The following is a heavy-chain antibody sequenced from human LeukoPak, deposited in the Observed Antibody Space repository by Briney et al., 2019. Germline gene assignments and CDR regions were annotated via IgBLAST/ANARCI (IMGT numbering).Heavy chain of an antibody. CDR2: ISSSSSII. D-gene: IGHD2-21*02. V-gene: IGHV3-48*04. J-gene: IGHJ6*02. CDR1: GFTFSSYS. CDR3: AAPVVLTAIHYGMDV. Sequence: GGSLRLSCAASGFTFSSYSLNWVRQAPGKGLEWISYISSSSSIIYYADSVKGRFTISRDNAKNSLHLQMNSLRVEDTAVYYCAAPVVLTAIHYGMDVWGQGTTVTVSS.